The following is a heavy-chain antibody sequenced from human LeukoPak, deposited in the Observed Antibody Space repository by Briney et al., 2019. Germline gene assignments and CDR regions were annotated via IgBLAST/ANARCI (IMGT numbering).Heavy chain of an antibody. Sequence: AGESLKISCKGSGYSFTSYWIGWVRQMPGKGLEWMGIIYPGDSDTRYSPSFQGQVTISADKSISTAYLQWSSLKASDTAMYYCARVPLHCSSTSCYYYYGMDVWGQGTTVTVSS. CDR2: IYPGDSDT. CDR1: GYSFTSYW. J-gene: IGHJ6*02. CDR3: ARVPLHCSSTSCYYYYGMDV. D-gene: IGHD2-2*01. V-gene: IGHV5-51*01.